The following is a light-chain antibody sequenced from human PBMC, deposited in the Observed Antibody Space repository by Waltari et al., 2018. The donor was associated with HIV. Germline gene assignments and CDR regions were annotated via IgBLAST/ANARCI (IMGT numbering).Light chain of an antibody. CDR2: DVS. Sequence: QSALTQPASVSGSPGQSLPLSCTGSTSAFGLYHFLPWYQQHPGGVPKVIISDVSSRPSGVSSRFSGSKSGNTASLTISWLQAEDEADYYCTSFTSNFTVMFGGGTKVTVL. J-gene: IGLJ3*02. CDR1: TSAFGLYHF. V-gene: IGLV2-14*03. CDR3: TSFTSNFTVM.